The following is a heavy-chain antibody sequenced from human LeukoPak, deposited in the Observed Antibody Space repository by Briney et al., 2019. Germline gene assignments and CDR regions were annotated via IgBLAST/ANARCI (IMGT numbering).Heavy chain of an antibody. CDR2: IKTKTDGGTT. D-gene: IGHD3-10*01. Sequence: PGGSLRLSCAASGFIFGNAWMSWVRQAPGKGLEWVGRIKTKTDGGTTDYAAPVKGRFTISRDDSKNTLYLQMNSLKTEDTAVYYCTTYTDYYRLDYWGQGTLVTVSS. J-gene: IGHJ4*02. V-gene: IGHV3-15*01. CDR1: GFIFGNAW. CDR3: TTYTDYYRLDY.